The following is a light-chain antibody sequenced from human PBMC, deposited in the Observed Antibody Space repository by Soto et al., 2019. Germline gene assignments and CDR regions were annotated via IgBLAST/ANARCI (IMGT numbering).Light chain of an antibody. V-gene: IGKV3-20*01. CDR3: QQYATSPLT. CDR1: QTVSSRF. J-gene: IGKJ4*01. Sequence: EIVLTQSPGTLSLSPGKKATLSCRAIQTVSSRFLAWYQQKPGQAPRLLIYGALSRATGIPDRFSGSGSGTDFTLTISRLEPEDFALYYCQQYATSPLTFGGGTKVDIK. CDR2: GAL.